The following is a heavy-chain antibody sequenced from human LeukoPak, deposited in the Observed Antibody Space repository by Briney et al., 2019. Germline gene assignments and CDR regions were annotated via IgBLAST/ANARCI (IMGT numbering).Heavy chain of an antibody. CDR3: AKIIVPAARNYYYIDG. CDR2: IVGSGGNT. J-gene: IGHJ6*03. Sequence: PTGGSLRLSCAASGFTFSFHAMSWVRQAPGKGLEWVSVIVGSGGNTYYADSVKGRFTISRDNAKHTLYLQMNSLRAEDTAVYYGAKIIVPAARNYYYIDGWGKGTTVTVSS. D-gene: IGHD2-2*01. V-gene: IGHV3-23*01. CDR1: GFTFSFHA.